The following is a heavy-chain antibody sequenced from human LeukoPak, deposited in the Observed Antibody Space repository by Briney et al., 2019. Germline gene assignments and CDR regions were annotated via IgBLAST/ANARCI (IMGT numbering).Heavy chain of an antibody. CDR3: ARDSLDEAALRYYYYYGMDV. CDR2: IWYDGSNK. Sequence: GGSLRLSCAASGFTLSSYGMHWVRQAPGKGLEWVAVIWYDGSNKYYADSVKGRFTISRDNSKNTLYLQMNSLRAEDTAVYYCARDSLDEAALRYYYYYGMDVWGQGTTVTVSS. CDR1: GFTLSSYG. J-gene: IGHJ6*02. D-gene: IGHD6-13*01. V-gene: IGHV3-33*08.